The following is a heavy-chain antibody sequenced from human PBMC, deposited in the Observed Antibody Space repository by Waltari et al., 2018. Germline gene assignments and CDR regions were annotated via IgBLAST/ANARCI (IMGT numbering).Heavy chain of an antibody. CDR2: ISYDGSNK. CDR1: GFTFSSYA. CDR3: ARGPFQGGNVGDY. D-gene: IGHD2-15*01. V-gene: IGHV3-30-3*01. J-gene: IGHJ4*02. Sequence: QVQLVESGGGVVQPGRSLRLSCAASGFTFSSYAMHWVRQAPGKGLEWVAVISYDGSNKYYADSVKGRFTISRDNSKNTLYLQMNSLRAEDTAVYYCARGPFQGGNVGDYWGQGTLVTVSS.